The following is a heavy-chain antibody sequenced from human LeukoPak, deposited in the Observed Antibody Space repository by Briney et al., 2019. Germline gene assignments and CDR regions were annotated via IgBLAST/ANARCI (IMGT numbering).Heavy chain of an antibody. J-gene: IGHJ4*02. CDR1: GGTFSSYA. V-gene: IGHV1-69*01. CDR3: ASGGFGESSYFDY. CDR2: IIPIFGTA. D-gene: IGHD3-10*01. Sequence: ASVTVSCKASGGTFSSYAIRWLRQAPGQGLEWMGGIIPIFGTANYAQKFQGRVTITADESTSTAYMEMSSLRSEDTAVYYCASGGFGESSYFDYWGQGTLVTVSS.